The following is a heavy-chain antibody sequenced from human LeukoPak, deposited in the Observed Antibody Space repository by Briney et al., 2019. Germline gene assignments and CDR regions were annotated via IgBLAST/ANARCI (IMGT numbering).Heavy chain of an antibody. D-gene: IGHD5/OR15-5a*01. CDR1: GGSISSYY. CDR2: VYQSGST. CDR3: ATGGGLAVSHI. Sequence: SETLSLTCTVSGGSISSYYWSWIRQPPGKGLEWIGSVYQSGSTYYNPSLKSRVTISGDTSKNQFSLKLSSVTAADTAVYFCATGGGLAVSHIWGQGTLVTVSS. J-gene: IGHJ4*02. V-gene: IGHV4-59*05.